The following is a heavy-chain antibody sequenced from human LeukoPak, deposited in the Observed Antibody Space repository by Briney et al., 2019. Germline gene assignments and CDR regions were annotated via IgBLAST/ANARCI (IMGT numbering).Heavy chain of an antibody. D-gene: IGHD6-13*01. J-gene: IGHJ3*02. Sequence: GGSLRLSCAASGFTFSSYGMHWVRQAPGKGLEWVAVISYDGSNKYYADSVKGRFTISRDNSKNTLYLQMNSLRAEDTAVYYCARDAVPYSSNWRGLFDIWGQGTMVTVSS. V-gene: IGHV3-30*03. CDR2: ISYDGSNK. CDR3: ARDAVPYSSNWRGLFDI. CDR1: GFTFSSYG.